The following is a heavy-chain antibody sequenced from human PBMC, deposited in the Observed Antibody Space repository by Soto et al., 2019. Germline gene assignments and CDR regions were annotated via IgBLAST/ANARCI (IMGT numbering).Heavy chain of an antibody. V-gene: IGHV4-59*01. Sequence: PSETLSLTCTVSGGSISSYYWSWIRQPPGKGLEWIGYIYYSGSTNYNPSLKSRVTISVDTSKNQFSLKLSSVTAADTAVYYCARQTAPQTYYYGSGSYPNNWFDPWGQGTLVTVSS. CDR2: IYYSGST. CDR3: ARQTAPQTYYYGSGSYPNNWFDP. D-gene: IGHD3-10*01. CDR1: GGSISSYY. J-gene: IGHJ5*02.